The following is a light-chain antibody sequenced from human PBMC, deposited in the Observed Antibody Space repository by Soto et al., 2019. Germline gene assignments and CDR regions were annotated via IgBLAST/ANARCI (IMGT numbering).Light chain of an antibody. CDR2: EVS. J-gene: IGLJ3*02. Sequence: HSVLTQPASVSGSPGQSITISCTGTSSDVGSYNLVSWYQQHPGKAPKLMIYEVSKRPSGVSNRFSGSKSGNTASLTISGLQAEDDADYYCCSYAGSSTWVFGRGTKLIVL. CDR1: SSDVGSYNL. V-gene: IGLV2-23*02. CDR3: CSYAGSSTWV.